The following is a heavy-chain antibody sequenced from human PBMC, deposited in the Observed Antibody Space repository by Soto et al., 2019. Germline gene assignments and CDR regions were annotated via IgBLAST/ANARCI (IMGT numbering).Heavy chain of an antibody. CDR2: IIPIFGTA. CDR1: GGIFTRYD. D-gene: IGHD3-10*02. Sequence: QVQLVQSGAEVKTPGSSVKVSCKASGGIFTRYDIRWVRQAPGQGLEWMGAIIPIFGTANYAQKFQGRVTITADATTSTAYMEPSSLRSEDTAMYYCAINEGRDVSTFDYWGQGTLVTVSS. J-gene: IGHJ4*02. V-gene: IGHV1-69*01. CDR3: AINEGRDVSTFDY.